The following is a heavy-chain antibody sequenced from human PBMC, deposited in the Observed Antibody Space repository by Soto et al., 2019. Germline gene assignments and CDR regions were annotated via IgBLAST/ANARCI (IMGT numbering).Heavy chain of an antibody. D-gene: IGHD4-17*01. V-gene: IGHV4-30-2*01. J-gene: IGHJ4*02. CDR2: IYHSGST. CDR3: ARASTTVTTLDY. CDR1: GGSSSSGGYS. Sequence: SETLSLTCAVAGGSSSSGGYSWSWIRQPPGKGLEWIGYIYHSGSTYYNPSLKRRVTISVDRSKNQFSLKLSSVTAADTAVYYCARASTTVTTLDYWGQGTLVTVSS.